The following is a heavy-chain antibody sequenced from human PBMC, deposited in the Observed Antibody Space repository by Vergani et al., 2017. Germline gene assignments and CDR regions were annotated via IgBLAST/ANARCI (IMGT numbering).Heavy chain of an antibody. J-gene: IGHJ6*02. CDR3: AKKPVISATRHYYAMDV. CDR2: ISPGASTV. Sequence: LEESGGGSVKPGGSLRLSCAASGFKFSDHYMSWIRQAPGKGLEWVSHISPGASTVSYTDSVTGRFTVSRDNDNNSLTLDMTTLRVEATAVYYCAKKPVISATRHYYAMDVWGQGTTVTVSS. V-gene: IGHV3-11*04. CDR1: GFKFSDHY. D-gene: IGHD2-15*01.